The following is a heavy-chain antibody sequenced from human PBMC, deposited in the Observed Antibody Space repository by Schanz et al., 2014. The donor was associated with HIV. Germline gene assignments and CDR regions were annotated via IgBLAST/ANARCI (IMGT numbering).Heavy chain of an antibody. D-gene: IGHD3-10*01. V-gene: IGHV1-8*01. CDR3: ARGRWVAGNYGSGSYYPFDY. J-gene: IGHJ4*02. Sequence: QVQLVQSGAEVKKPGASVKVSCKASGYTFTSYDINWVRQATGQGLEWMGWMNPNSGNTGYAQKFQGRVTMTRNTSISTAYMELSRLRSDDTAVYYCARGRWVAGNYGSGSYYPFDYWGQGTLVTVSS. CDR1: GYTFTSYD. CDR2: MNPNSGNT.